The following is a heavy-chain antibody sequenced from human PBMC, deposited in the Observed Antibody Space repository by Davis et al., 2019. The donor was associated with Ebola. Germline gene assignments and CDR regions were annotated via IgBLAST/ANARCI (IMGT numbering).Heavy chain of an antibody. D-gene: IGHD3-3*01. CDR3: ARDDYDFWGGYSPVYYYGMDV. V-gene: IGHV3-21*01. CDR1: GFTVNSNY. Sequence: PGGSLRLSCATSGFTVNSNYMSWVRQAPGKGLEWVSSISSDSYFIYYADSVKGRFTISRDNAKNSLFLQMNSLRAEDTAVYYCARDDYDFWGGYSPVYYYGMDVWGKGTTATVSS. J-gene: IGHJ6*04. CDR2: ISSDSYFI.